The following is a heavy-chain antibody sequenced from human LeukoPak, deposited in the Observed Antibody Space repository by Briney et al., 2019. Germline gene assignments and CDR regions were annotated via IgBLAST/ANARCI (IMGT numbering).Heavy chain of an antibody. CDR2: IYTSGST. J-gene: IGHJ6*02. CDR3: AREASGYDYGYYYYYGMDV. V-gene: IGHV4-61*02. CDR1: GGSISSGSYY. Sequence: PSHTLSLTCTVSGGSISSGSYYWSWIRQPAGRGLEWIGRIYTSGSTNYNPSLKSRLTISVDTSKNQFPLKLSSVTAADTAVYYCAREASGYDYGYYYYYGMDVWGQGTTVTVSS. D-gene: IGHD5-12*01.